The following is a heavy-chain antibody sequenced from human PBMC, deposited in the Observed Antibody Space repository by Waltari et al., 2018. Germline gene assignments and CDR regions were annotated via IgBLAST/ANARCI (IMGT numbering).Heavy chain of an antibody. V-gene: IGHV3-30*02. Sequence: QVQLVESGGGVVQPGGSLRLSCAASGFTFSSYGMHWVSKAPGKGLEWVAFIRYDGSNKYYADSVKGRFTISRDNSKNTLYLQMNSLRAEDTAVYYCAKDRIAARYYFDYWGQGTLVTVSS. D-gene: IGHD6-6*01. J-gene: IGHJ4*02. CDR2: IRYDGSNK. CDR1: GFTFSSYG. CDR3: AKDRIAARYYFDY.